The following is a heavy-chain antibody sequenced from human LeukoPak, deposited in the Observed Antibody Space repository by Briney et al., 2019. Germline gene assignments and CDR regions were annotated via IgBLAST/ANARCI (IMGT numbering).Heavy chain of an antibody. CDR1: GDSVSSNSAA. V-gene: IGHV6-1*01. CDR2: TYYRSKWYN. D-gene: IGHD1-26*01. J-gene: IGHJ5*02. Sequence: SQTLSLTCAISGDSVSSNSAAWNWIRQYPSRGLEWLGRTYYRSKWYNDYAVSAKSRITINPDTSKNQFSLQLNSVTPEDTAVYYCAREGLVGATTNNWFDPWGQGTLVTVSS. CDR3: AREGLVGATTNNWFDP.